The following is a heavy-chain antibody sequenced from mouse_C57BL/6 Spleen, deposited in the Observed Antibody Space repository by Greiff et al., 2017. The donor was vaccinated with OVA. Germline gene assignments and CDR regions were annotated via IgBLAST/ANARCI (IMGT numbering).Heavy chain of an antibody. CDR2: IYPRSGNT. V-gene: IGHV1-81*01. J-gene: IGHJ3*01. CDR1: GYTFTSYG. Sequence: VQLQQSGAELARPGASVKLSCTASGYTFTSYGISWVKQRTGQGLEWIGEIYPRSGNTYYNEKFQGKATLTADKSSSTAYMELRSLTSEDAAVYFCARGGFAYWGQGTLVTVSA. CDR3: ARGGFAY.